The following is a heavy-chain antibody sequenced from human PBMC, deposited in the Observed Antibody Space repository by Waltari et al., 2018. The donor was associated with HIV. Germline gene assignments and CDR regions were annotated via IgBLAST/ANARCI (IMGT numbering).Heavy chain of an antibody. CDR1: GDSISSSVYY. D-gene: IGHD3-3*01. J-gene: IGHJ6*02. CDR2: IYYSGTT. CDR3: ARQLYYDFWSGLKWGDGMDV. V-gene: IGHV4-39*01. Sequence: LQLPESGPGLAKPSETLSLPCTVSGDSISSSVYYWGWIRQPPGKGLEWIGSIYYSGTTYHDPSLKSRVTMSVDTSKNQFSLKMSSVTAGNTAVYYCARQLYYDFWSGLKWGDGMDVWGQGTTVTVAS.